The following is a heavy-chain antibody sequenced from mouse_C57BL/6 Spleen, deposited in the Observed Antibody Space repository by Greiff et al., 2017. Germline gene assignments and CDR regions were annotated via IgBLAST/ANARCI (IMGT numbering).Heavy chain of an antibody. CDR3: ARERESYYAMDY. Sequence: QVQLQQSGAELARPGASVKLSCKASGYAFSSYWMNWVKQRPGKGLEWIGQIYPGDGDTNYNGKFKGKATLTADKSSSTAYMQLSSLTSEDSAVYFCARERESYYAMDYWGQGTSVTVSS. V-gene: IGHV1-80*01. CDR1: GYAFSSYW. J-gene: IGHJ4*01. CDR2: IYPGDGDT.